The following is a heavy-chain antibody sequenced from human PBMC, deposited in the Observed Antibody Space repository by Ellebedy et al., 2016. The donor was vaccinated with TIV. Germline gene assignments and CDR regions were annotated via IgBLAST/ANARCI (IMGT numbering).Heavy chain of an antibody. CDR3: AKWQRGFDAFDI. D-gene: IGHD5-12*01. V-gene: IGHV4-59*01. CDR2: IYYSGST. CDR1: GGSISSYY. J-gene: IGHJ3*02. Sequence: SETLSLXCTVSGGSISSYYWCWIRQPPGKGLEWIGYIYYSGSTNYNPSLKSRVTISVDTSKNQFSLKLSSVTAADTAVYYCAKWQRGFDAFDIWGQGTMVTVSS.